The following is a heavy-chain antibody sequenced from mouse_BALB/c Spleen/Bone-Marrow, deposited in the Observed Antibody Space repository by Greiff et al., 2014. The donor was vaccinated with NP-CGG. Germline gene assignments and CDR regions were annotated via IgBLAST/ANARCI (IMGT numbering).Heavy chain of an antibody. V-gene: IGHV1-80*01. CDR2: IYPGDGDT. J-gene: IGHJ4*01. D-gene: IGHD2-1*01. CDR3: ARSGKGAMDY. Sequence: QVQLKESGAELVRPGSSVKISCKASGYVFSTYWMNWVKQRPGQGLERIGQIYPGDGDTNYNGKFKDKVILTADKSSSTAYMQLSRLTSEDSAVYFCARSGKGAMDYRGQGTSVTVSS. CDR1: GYVFSTYW.